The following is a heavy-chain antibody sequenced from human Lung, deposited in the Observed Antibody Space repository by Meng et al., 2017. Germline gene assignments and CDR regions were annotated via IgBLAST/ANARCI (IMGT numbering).Heavy chain of an antibody. D-gene: IGHD1-26*01. Sequence: QGRLQESGPGLGKPSGPLSLTCAVSGGSITSSTWWSWVRQTPGKGLEWFGEIFHSGSTNYNPPLESRVTISVDKSKNQFSLKVYSVTAADTATYYCARFDISSSGRGDYWGQGILVTVS. CDR2: IFHSGST. CDR1: GGSITSSTW. J-gene: IGHJ4*02. CDR3: ARFDISSSGRGDY. V-gene: IGHV4-4*02.